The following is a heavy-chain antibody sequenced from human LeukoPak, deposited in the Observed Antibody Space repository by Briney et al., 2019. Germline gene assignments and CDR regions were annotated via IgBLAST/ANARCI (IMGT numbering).Heavy chain of an antibody. J-gene: IGHJ4*02. CDR1: GFTFRNYW. Sequence: GGSLRLSCAASGFTFRNYWMHWVRQAPGKGLVWVSRINSDRSSTTYADSVKGRFTMSRDNAKNTLYLQMNSLRAEDTAVYYCARGGFGIVVVSAIDYWGQGTLVTVSS. CDR3: ARGGFGIVVVSAIDY. V-gene: IGHV3-74*01. D-gene: IGHD2-21*01. CDR2: INSDRSST.